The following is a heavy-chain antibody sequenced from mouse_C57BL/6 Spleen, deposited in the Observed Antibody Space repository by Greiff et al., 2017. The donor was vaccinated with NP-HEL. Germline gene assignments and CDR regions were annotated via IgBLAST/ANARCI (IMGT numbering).Heavy chain of an antibody. CDR1: GYTFTSYG. J-gene: IGHJ2*01. Sequence: VKLMESGAELARPGASVKLSCKASGYTFTSYGISWVKQRTGQGLEWIGEIYPRSGNTYYNEKFKGKATLTADKSSSTAYMELRSLTSEDSAVYFCARSGDGYYDYWGQGTTLTVSS. D-gene: IGHD2-3*01. CDR3: ARSGDGYYDY. CDR2: IYPRSGNT. V-gene: IGHV1-81*01.